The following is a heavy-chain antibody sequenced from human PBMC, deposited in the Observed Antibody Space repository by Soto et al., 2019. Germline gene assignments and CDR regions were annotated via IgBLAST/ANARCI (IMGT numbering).Heavy chain of an antibody. V-gene: IGHV3-30*03. D-gene: IGHD1-26*01. J-gene: IGHJ4*02. CDR3: AEWEDRGYGFAFDY. CDR2: ISYDGSNE. CDR1: GFTFRSYG. Sequence: QVQLVESGGGVVQPGRSLRLSCAASGFTFRSYGMHWVRQTPGKGLAWVAGISYDGSNEYYADSVKGRFTISRDNSKNTLYLQTDSLKSEDTAVYYCAEWEDRGYGFAFDYWGQGTLVTVSS.